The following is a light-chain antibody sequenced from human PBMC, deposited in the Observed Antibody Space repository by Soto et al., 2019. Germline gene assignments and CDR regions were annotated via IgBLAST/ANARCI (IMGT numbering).Light chain of an antibody. J-gene: IGKJ1*01. V-gene: IGKV1D-16*01. CDR3: QQYNDYSGM. Sequence: DIQMTQSPSSVSASVGDRVTIPCRASQGIASWLAWYQQKPGKAPILLIYAASSLQRGVPSRFSGSGSGTEFTLTITSLQPEDFATYYCQQYNDYSGMFGQGTKVDI. CDR2: AAS. CDR1: QGIASW.